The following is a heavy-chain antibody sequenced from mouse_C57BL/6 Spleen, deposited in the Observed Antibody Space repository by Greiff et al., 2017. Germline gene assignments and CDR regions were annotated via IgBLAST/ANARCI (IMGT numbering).Heavy chain of an antibody. D-gene: IGHD2-4*01. Sequence: VQLQQSGAELVKPGASVKLSCKASGYTFTEYTIHWVKQRSGQGLEWIGWFYPGSGSIKYNEKFKDKATLTADKSSSTVYMELSRLTSEDSAVYFCARHEDDYYDYDETGYYCDYWGQGTTLTVSS. V-gene: IGHV1-62-2*01. CDR3: ARHEDDYYDYDETGYYCDY. CDR1: GYTFTEYT. CDR2: FYPGSGSI. J-gene: IGHJ2*01.